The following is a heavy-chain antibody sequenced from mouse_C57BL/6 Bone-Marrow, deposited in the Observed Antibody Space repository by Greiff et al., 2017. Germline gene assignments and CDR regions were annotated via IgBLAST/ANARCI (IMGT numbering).Heavy chain of an antibody. V-gene: IGHV1-69*01. J-gene: IGHJ1*03. D-gene: IGHD4-1*01. CDR2: IDPSDSYT. CDR3: ARWDWEGWYFDV. CDR1: GYTFTSYW. Sequence: VQLKQPGAELVMPGASVKLSCKASGYTFTSYWMHWVKQRPGQGLEWIGEIDPSDSYTNYNQKFKGKSTLTVDKSSSTAYMQLSSLTSEDSAVYYCARWDWEGWYFDVWGTGTTVTVSS.